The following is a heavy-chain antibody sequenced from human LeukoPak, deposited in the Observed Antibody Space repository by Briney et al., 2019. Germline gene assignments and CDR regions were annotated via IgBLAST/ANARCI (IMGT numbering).Heavy chain of an antibody. D-gene: IGHD4-17*01. J-gene: IGHJ5*02. V-gene: IGHV1-69*05. CDR3: ARDVHGDYGSGWFDP. Sequence: MLLFVTSGYPQKFQGRVTITKEESKRTAYLEVTSLTSDDTAVYYCARDVHGDYGSGWFDPWGQGTLVSVSS. CDR2: MLLFVTS.